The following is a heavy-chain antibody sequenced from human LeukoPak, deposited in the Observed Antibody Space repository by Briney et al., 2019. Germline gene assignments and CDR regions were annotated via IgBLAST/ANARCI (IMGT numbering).Heavy chain of an antibody. V-gene: IGHV3-23*01. CDR3: AKVPWSGWYYFDY. Sequence: GRSLRLSCAGSGFTFSSYAMHWVRQAPGKGLEWVATVLGSGDNTYFADSVKGRFTISRDNSKNRLYLQMHSLRAEDTAIYYCAKVPWSGWYYFDYWGQGTRVTVSS. D-gene: IGHD6-19*01. CDR2: VLGSGDNT. J-gene: IGHJ4*02. CDR1: GFTFSSYA.